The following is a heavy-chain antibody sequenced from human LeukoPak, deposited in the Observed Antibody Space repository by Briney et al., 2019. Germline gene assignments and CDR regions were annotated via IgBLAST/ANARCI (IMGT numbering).Heavy chain of an antibody. Sequence: ASVKVSCTASGYTFTSYAMHWVRQAPGQGLEWMGWINAGNGNTKYSQKFQGRVTITRDTSASTAYMELSSLRSEDTAVYYCARANTMVREPQVSVDWFDPWGQGTLVTVSS. J-gene: IGHJ5*02. CDR1: GYTFTSYA. CDR3: ARANTMVREPQVSVDWFDP. D-gene: IGHD3-10*01. CDR2: INAGNGNT. V-gene: IGHV1-3*01.